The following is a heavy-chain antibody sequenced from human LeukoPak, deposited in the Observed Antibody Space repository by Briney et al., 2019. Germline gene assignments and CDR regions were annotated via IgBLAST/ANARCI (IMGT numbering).Heavy chain of an antibody. CDR3: ARRATITKAPPDF. Sequence: SVGLSYSSSGYTFTLYAMNWVRRPSPQGLEGLGWLNPNSGNVGYAQKFQGRLTITRNISISTVNMELSSLRSEDTAVYYCARRATITKAPPDFWGQGTLVTVSS. J-gene: IGHJ4*02. CDR2: LNPNSGNV. CDR1: GYTFTLYA. V-gene: IGHV1-8*03. D-gene: IGHD5-12*01.